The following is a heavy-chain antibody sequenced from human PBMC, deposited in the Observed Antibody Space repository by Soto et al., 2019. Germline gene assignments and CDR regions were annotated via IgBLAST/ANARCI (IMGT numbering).Heavy chain of an antibody. D-gene: IGHD3-10*01. CDR2: ISGSGGST. J-gene: IGHJ4*02. V-gene: IGHV3-23*01. CDR3: AKDPSMVRGAITEIRPAYFDC. CDR1: GFTFSSYA. Sequence: GGSPRLSCAASGFTFSSYAMSWVRQAPGKGLEWVSAISGSGGSTYYADSVKGRFTISRDNSKNTLYLQMNSLRAEDTAVYYCAKDPSMVRGAITEIRPAYFDCWRQGSLVTVSS.